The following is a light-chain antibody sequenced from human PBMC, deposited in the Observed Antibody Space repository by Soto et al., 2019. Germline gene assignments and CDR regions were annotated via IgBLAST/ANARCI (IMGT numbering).Light chain of an antibody. J-gene: IGLJ1*01. V-gene: IGLV2-14*01. CDR2: EVN. Sequence: QSALTQPASLSGSPGQSITISCTGTSSDIGAYDYVSWFQQHPGKAPKLMISEVNNRPSGVSNRFYGSKSGNTAYLTISGLPVEDEAEYFCFSFTTTRTHVFGTGTKVTVL. CDR1: SSDIGAYDY. CDR3: FSFTTTRTHV.